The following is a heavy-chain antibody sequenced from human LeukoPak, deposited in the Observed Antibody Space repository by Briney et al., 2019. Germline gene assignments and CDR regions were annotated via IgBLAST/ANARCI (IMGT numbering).Heavy chain of an antibody. D-gene: IGHD3-10*01. V-gene: IGHV4-31*03. Sequence: ASETLSLTCTVSGDSINSGGYYWSWIRQHPGKGLEWIGFIYYTGYTYSNPSLKSRFAISLDTSKNQFSLKLNSVTAADTAVYYCARDPGGFGELFDTSGLDVWGQGTTVLVSS. J-gene: IGHJ6*02. CDR3: ARDPGGFGELFDTSGLDV. CDR2: IYYTGYT. CDR1: GDSINSGGYY.